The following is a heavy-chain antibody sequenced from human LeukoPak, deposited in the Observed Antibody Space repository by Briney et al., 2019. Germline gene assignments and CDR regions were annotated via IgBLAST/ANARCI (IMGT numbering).Heavy chain of an antibody. CDR2: INHSGST. J-gene: IGHJ5*02. CDR3: ARGXXSGSNXAWFDP. Sequence: KPSETLSLTCAVYGGSLSHYYWSWIRQPPGKGLEWIGEINHSGSTNYNPSLKSRVTISVDMSKNQFSLELTSVTAADTPVYYCARGXXSGSNXAWFDPWGQGTLVTVSS. CDR1: GGSLSHYY. V-gene: IGHV4-34*01. D-gene: IGHD3-10*01.